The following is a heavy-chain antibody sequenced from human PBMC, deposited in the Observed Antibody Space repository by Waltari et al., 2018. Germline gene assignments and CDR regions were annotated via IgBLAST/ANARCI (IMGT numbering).Heavy chain of an antibody. CDR1: GGSISSSSYY. CDR3: ARSNIVAVPAAAAFDY. CDR2: IYYSGST. D-gene: IGHD2-2*01. Sequence: QLQLQESGPGLVKPSETLSLTCTVSGGSISSSSYYWGWIRQPPGKGLEWIGSIYYSGSTYYNPSLKSRVTISVDTSKNQFSLKLSSVTAADTAVYYCARSNIVAVPAAAAFDYWGQGTLVTVSS. J-gene: IGHJ4*02. V-gene: IGHV4-39*01.